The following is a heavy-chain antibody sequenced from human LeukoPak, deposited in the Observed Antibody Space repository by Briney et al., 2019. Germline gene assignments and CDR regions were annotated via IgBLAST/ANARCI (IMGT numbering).Heavy chain of an antibody. CDR2: ISSDGRST. D-gene: IGHD2-15*01. Sequence: GGSLRLSCSASGFTFSSFRKHWVRQAPGKGLEYVSAISSDGRSTYHADSVKGRFTISRDNSKNTLYLQLSSLRADDTAVYYCCVQRGGVVYWGQGTLVTVSS. J-gene: IGHJ4*02. V-gene: IGHV3-64D*06. CDR3: CVQRGGVVY. CDR1: GFTFSSFR.